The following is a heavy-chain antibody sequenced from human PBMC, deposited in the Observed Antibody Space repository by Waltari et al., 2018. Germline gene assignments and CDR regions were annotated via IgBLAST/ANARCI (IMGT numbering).Heavy chain of an antibody. D-gene: IGHD5-18*01. V-gene: IGHV3-23*04. CDR1: GFTFSSYA. J-gene: IGHJ4*02. CDR3: GERYSYGF. CDR2: ISGSGGST. Sequence: VQLVESGGGVVQPGRSLRLSCAASGFTFSSYAMSWVRQAPGKGLEWVSAISGSGGSTYYADSVKGRFTISRDNTKNTLYLQMNSLRAEDTAVYYCGERYSYGFWGQGTLVTVSS.